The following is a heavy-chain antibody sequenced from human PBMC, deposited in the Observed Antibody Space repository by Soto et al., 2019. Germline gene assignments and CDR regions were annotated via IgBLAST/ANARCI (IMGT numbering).Heavy chain of an antibody. CDR1: GYTFTTYG. D-gene: IGHD3-22*01. V-gene: IGHV1-18*01. Sequence: QVQLVQSGPEVKKPGASVTVSCKVSGYTFTTYGITWVRQAAGQGLEWMGWISTYNGDTNYAQKLQTRAAMLTDTCTSTADMEVSSLRSDDTAVYSCAGEVGNGSGGGYGYWGQGSLVTVCS. CDR2: ISTYNGDT. J-gene: IGHJ4*02. CDR3: AGEVGNGSGGGYGY.